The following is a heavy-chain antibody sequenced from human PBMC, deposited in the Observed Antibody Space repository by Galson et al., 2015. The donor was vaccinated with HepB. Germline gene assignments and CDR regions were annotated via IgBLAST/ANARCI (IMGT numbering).Heavy chain of an antibody. Sequence: SLRLSCAASGFTFSSYAMSWVRQAPGKGLEWVSAISGSGGSTYYADSVKGRFTISRDNSKNTLYLQMNSLRAEDTAVYYCAVHYDFWSGYYCAPSYWGQGTLVTVSS. CDR1: GFTFSSYA. CDR3: AVHYDFWSGYYCAPSY. J-gene: IGHJ4*02. D-gene: IGHD3-3*01. CDR2: ISGSGGST. V-gene: IGHV3-23*01.